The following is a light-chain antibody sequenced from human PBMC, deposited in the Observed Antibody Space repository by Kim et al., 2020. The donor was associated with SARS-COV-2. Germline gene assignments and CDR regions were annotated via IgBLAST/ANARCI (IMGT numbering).Light chain of an antibody. CDR3: QSYDSSLSAWV. CDR2: ANT. J-gene: IGLJ3*02. Sequence: GVTTSCTGSSSNIGTGYDVHWYQRLPGTAPKLLIPANTNRPSGVPDRFSGSKSGTSASLAINGLQAEDEAEYYCQSYDSSLSAWVFGGGTQLTVL. V-gene: IGLV1-40*01. CDR1: SSNIGTGYD.